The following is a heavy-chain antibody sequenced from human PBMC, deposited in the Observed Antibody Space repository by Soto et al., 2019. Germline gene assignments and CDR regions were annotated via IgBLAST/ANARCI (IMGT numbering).Heavy chain of an antibody. CDR1: GCSLSTGGMG. CDR3: AHIPTTITKGWCDS. D-gene: IGHD4-17*01. Sequence: QITLKESGPTLVKPTQTLTLTCTFSGCSLSTGGMGVGWIRQPPGTAPEWLALIYWNDDKRSSPSLKGRVTITKDPSKDQVVLTMTNMDPVDTATYYCAHIPTTITKGWCDSCGQGTLVTVSS. CDR2: IYWNDDK. J-gene: IGHJ5*01. V-gene: IGHV2-5*01.